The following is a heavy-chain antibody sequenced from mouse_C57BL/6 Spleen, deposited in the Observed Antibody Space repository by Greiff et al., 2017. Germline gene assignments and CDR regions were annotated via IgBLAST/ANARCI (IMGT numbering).Heavy chain of an antibody. CDR3: ARVWLPGYWYFDV. V-gene: IGHV2-2*01. J-gene: IGHJ1*03. CDR1: GFSLTSYG. CDR2: IGSGGST. Sequence: VKLQESGPGLVQPSQSLSITCTVSGFSLTSYGVHWVRQSPGKGLEWLGVIGSGGSTDYNAAFISRLSISKDNSKSQVFFKMNSLQADDTSIYYCARVWLPGYWYFDVWGTVTTVTVSS. D-gene: IGHD2-2*01.